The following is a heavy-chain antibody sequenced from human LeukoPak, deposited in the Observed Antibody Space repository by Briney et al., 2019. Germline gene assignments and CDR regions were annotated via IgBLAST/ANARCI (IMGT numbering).Heavy chain of an antibody. CDR3: ARGYCSTTSCPQNY. V-gene: IGHV1-2*02. D-gene: IGHD2-2*01. Sequence: ASVKVSCKASGYTFTGYYMHWVRQAPGQGLEWMGWINPNSGGTNYAQKFLGRVTMTRDTSISTAYMELSRLRSDDTAVYYCARGYCSTTSCPQNYWGQGTLVTVSS. CDR2: INPNSGGT. J-gene: IGHJ4*02. CDR1: GYTFTGYY.